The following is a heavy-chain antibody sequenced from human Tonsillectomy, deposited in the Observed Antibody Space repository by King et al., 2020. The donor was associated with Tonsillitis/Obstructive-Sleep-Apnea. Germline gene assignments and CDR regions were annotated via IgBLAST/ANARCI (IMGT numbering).Heavy chain of an antibody. Sequence: QLQESGPGPVKPSETLSLTCTVSGGSISSYYWSWIRQPPGKGLEWIGYIYYSGGTNYNPSLKSRVTISVDTSKNQFSLKLSSVTAADTAVYYCAREGAVMNAFDIWGQGTMVTVSS. J-gene: IGHJ3*02. CDR2: IYYSGGT. CDR1: GGSISSYY. CDR3: AREGAVMNAFDI. D-gene: IGHD2-8*01. V-gene: IGHV4-59*01.